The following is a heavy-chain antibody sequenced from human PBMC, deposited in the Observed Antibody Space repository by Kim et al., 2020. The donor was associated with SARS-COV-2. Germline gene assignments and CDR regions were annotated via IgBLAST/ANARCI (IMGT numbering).Heavy chain of an antibody. J-gene: IGHJ1*01. D-gene: IGHD3-16*01. CDR3: ARHGFGESLSGAGIGYFQH. V-gene: IGHV4-39*01. Sequence: SETLSLTCTVSGGSISSSSYYWGWIRQPPGKGLEWIGSIYYSGSTYYNPSLKSRVTISVDTSKNQFSLKLSSVTAADTAVYYCARHGFGESLSGAGIGYFQHWGQGTLVTVSS. CDR2: IYYSGST. CDR1: GGSISSSSYY.